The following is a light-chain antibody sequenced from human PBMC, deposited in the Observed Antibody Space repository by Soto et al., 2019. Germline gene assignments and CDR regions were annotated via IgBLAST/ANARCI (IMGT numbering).Light chain of an antibody. J-gene: IGKJ1*01. CDR2: GAS. Sequence: EIVLTQSPGTLSLSPWEIVTLSCRASQSVTSSYIAWYQQKSGQAPRLLLYGASSRATGIPDRFRGSGSGTDFTLTISRLEPEDFAVYYCQQYGGLPTFGQGTKVDIK. V-gene: IGKV3-20*01. CDR3: QQYGGLPT. CDR1: QSVTSSY.